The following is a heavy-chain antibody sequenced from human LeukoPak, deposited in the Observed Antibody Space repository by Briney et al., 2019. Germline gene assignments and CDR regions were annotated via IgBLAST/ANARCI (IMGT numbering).Heavy chain of an antibody. Sequence: SETLSLTCAVSGYSISSGYYWGWIRQPPGKGLEWIGSIYHSGSTYYNPSLKSRVTISVDASKNQFSLKLSSVTAADTAVYYCASLGRFDYWGQGTLVTVSS. V-gene: IGHV4-38-2*01. CDR1: GYSISSGYY. J-gene: IGHJ4*02. CDR2: IYHSGST. CDR3: ASLGRFDY. D-gene: IGHD3-16*01.